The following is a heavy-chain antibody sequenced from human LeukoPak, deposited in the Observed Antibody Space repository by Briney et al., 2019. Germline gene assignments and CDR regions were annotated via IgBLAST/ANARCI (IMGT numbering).Heavy chain of an antibody. Sequence: GESRKISCKGSGYSFTSYWIGWVRQMPGKGLEWMGIIFPGDSDIRYSPSFQGQVTISADKSMSTAYLQWSSLKPSDTAIYYCTRPTLDLGDPIDYWGQGTLVTVSS. V-gene: IGHV5-51*01. CDR1: GYSFTSYW. CDR2: IFPGDSDI. CDR3: TRPTLDLGDPIDY. J-gene: IGHJ4*02. D-gene: IGHD4-17*01.